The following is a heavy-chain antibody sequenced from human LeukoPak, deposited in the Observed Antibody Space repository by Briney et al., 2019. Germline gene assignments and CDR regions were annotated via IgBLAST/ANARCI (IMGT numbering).Heavy chain of an antibody. CDR1: GGSISSSSYY. Sequence: SETLSLTCTAYGGSISSSSYYWGWIRQPPGKGLEWIGSIYYSGSTYYNPSLKSRVTISVDTSKNQFSLNLSSVTAADTAVYYCARDRVAAAGIFFWGQGTLVTVSS. CDR3: ARDRVAAAGIFF. CDR2: IYYSGST. J-gene: IGHJ4*02. D-gene: IGHD6-13*01. V-gene: IGHV4-39*07.